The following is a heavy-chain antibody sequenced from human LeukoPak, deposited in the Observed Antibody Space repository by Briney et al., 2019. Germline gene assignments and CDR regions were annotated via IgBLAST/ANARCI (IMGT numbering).Heavy chain of an antibody. Sequence: PSEPLSLTRTVSGGSISNSFWSWIGQPAGKGLDGIGRIYTVGSAHSNPSLRSRVTMSLDTSKNQSSLKLTSVTAADTAVYSCARAPSGCGGTCPFDYCGQGTLVTVSS. D-gene: IGHD2-15*01. J-gene: IGHJ4*02. CDR2: IYTVGSA. CDR1: GGSISNSF. V-gene: IGHV4-4*07. CDR3: ARAPSGCGGTCPFDY.